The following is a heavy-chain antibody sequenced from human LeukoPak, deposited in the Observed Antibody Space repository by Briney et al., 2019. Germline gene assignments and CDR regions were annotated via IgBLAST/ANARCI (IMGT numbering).Heavy chain of an antibody. CDR2: IYYSGST. CDR1: GGSISSGGYY. CDR3: AGGYSGYHDY. V-gene: IGHV4-31*03. D-gene: IGHD5-12*01. Sequence: SETLSLTCTVSGGSISSGGYYWSWIRQHPGKGLEWIGYIYYSGSTYYNLSLKSRVTISVDTSKNQFSLKLSSVTAADTAVYYCAGGYSGYHDYWGQGTLVTVSS. J-gene: IGHJ4*02.